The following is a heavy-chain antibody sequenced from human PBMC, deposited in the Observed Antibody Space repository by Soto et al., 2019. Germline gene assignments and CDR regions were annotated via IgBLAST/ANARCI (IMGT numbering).Heavy chain of an antibody. J-gene: IGHJ6*02. CDR2: IYHSGST. V-gene: IGHV4-59*01. CDR1: GGPITSYY. Sequence: PSETLSLTCTVSGGPITSYYWTWIRQPPGRGPEWIGYIYHSGSTNYNPSLKSRVTISVDTSMNQFSLKLNSVTAADTAVYYCARARRSQYYYYGMDVWGPGTTVTVSS. CDR3: ARARRSQYYYYGMDV.